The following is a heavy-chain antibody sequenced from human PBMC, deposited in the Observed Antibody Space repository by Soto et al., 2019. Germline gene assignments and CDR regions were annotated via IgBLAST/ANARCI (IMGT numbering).Heavy chain of an antibody. CDR2: IIPIFGTA. CDR1: GGTFSSYA. Sequence: QVQLVQSGAEVKKPGSSVKVSCKASGGTFSSYAISWVRQAPGQGLEWMGGIIPIFGTANYAQKFQGRVTIPTDESTSTAYMELSSLLAEDTAVYYCARPLARGGYRYYYGMDVWGQGTTVSVSS. CDR3: ARPLARGGYRYYYGMDV. D-gene: IGHD3-22*01. J-gene: IGHJ6*02. V-gene: IGHV1-69*05.